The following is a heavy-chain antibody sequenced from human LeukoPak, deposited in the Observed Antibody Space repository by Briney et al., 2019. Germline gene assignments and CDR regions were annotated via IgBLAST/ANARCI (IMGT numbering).Heavy chain of an antibody. V-gene: IGHV3-23*01. Sequence: GGSLRLSCLTSGFTLSTNAMSWVGQAPGKGLEWISGISGSGASTYYADSVKGRFTISRDDSRNTLYLQMNSLRGDDTAVYYCAKDVGKWESLHFFDYWGQGTLVTVSS. CDR1: GFTLSTNA. D-gene: IGHD1-26*01. CDR2: ISGSGAST. J-gene: IGHJ4*02. CDR3: AKDVGKWESLHFFDY.